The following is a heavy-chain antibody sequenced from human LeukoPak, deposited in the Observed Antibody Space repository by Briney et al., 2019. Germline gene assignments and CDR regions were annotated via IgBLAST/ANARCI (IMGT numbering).Heavy chain of an antibody. J-gene: IGHJ1*01. CDR1: EFSVGSNY. V-gene: IGHV3-66*01. Sequence: GGSLRLSCAASEFSVGSNYMTWVRQAPGKGLEWVSLIYSGGSTYYADSVKGRFTISRDNSKNTLYLQMNSLRAEDTAVYYCARARRDGYNSVGFQHWGQGTLVTVSS. D-gene: IGHD5-24*01. CDR2: IYSGGST. CDR3: ARARRDGYNSVGFQH.